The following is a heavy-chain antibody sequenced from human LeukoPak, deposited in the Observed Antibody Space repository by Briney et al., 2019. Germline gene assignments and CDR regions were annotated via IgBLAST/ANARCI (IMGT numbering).Heavy chain of an antibody. V-gene: IGHV4-59*01. D-gene: IGHD3-9*01. CDR2: IYYSGST. J-gene: IGHJ6*02. CDR1: GGSISSYY. CDR3: ARGTYYDILTGESHYYCMDV. Sequence: NASETLSLTCTVSGGSISSYYWSWIRQPPGKGLEWIGYIYYSGSTNYNPSLKSRITISVDTSKNQFSLKLSSVTAADTAVYYRARGTYYDILTGESHYYCMDVWGQGTTVTVSS.